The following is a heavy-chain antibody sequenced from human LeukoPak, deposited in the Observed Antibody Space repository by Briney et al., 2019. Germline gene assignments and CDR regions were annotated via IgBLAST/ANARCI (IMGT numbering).Heavy chain of an antibody. Sequence: SETLSLTCTVSGGSISSGGYYWSWIRQPPGKGLEWIGYIYHSGSTYYNPSLKSRVTISVDRSKNQFSLKLSSVTAADTAVYYCARAYGPIDPWGQGTLVTVSP. CDR2: IYHSGST. D-gene: IGHD4-17*01. CDR3: ARAYGPIDP. J-gene: IGHJ5*02. CDR1: GGSISSGGYY. V-gene: IGHV4-30-2*01.